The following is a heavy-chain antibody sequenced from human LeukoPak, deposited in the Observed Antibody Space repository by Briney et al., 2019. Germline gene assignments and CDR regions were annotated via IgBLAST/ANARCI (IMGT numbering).Heavy chain of an antibody. D-gene: IGHD4-17*01. J-gene: IGHJ5*02. CDR2: INPNSGGT. V-gene: IGHV1-2*02. CDR3: ARGGGIYGDYVDWFDP. Sequence: GASVKVSCKASGYTFTGYYMHWVRQAPGQGLEWMGWINPNSGGTNYAQKFQGRVTMTRDTSISTAYMELSRLRSDDTAVYYCARGGGIYGDYVDWFDPWGQGTLVTVSS. CDR1: GYTFTGYY.